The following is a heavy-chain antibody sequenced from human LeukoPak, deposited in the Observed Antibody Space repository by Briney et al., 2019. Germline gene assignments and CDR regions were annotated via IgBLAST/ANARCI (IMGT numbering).Heavy chain of an antibody. CDR2: IRYDGSNK. V-gene: IGHV3-30*02. CDR1: GFTFSSYG. D-gene: IGHD3-3*01. J-gene: IGHJ4*02. CDR3: AKDYYDFWSGYYPDY. Sequence: GGSLRLSCAASGFTFSSYGMHWVRQAPSKGLEWVAFIRYDGSNKYYADSVKGRFTISRDNSKNALYLQMNSLRAEDTAVYYCAKDYYDFWSGYYPDYWGQGTLVTVSS.